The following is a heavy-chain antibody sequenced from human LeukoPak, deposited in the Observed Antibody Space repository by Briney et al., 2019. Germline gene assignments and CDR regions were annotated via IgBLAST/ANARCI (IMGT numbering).Heavy chain of an antibody. V-gene: IGHV1-2*02. CDR3: ARDSRFLEWSIIYGMDV. D-gene: IGHD3-3*01. J-gene: IGHJ6*02. Sequence: ASVKVSCKASGYTFTDYYMHWVRQAPGQGLGWMGWINPNSGGTNYAQKFQGRVTMTRDTSISTAYMELSRLGSDDTAVYYCARDSRFLEWSIIYGMDVWGQGTTVTVSS. CDR1: GYTFTDYY. CDR2: INPNSGGT.